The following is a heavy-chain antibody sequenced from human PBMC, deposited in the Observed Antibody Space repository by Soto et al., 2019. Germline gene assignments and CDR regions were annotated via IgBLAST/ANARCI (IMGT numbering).Heavy chain of an antibody. CDR1: GFSFIDYY. J-gene: IGHJ4*02. V-gene: IGHV3-11*05. CDR3: ARDKFSGTYYVRGVTYFFDY. D-gene: IGHD1-26*01. CDR2: ISGGSSYT. Sequence: PWGSLRLSCAASGFSFIDYYIIFIRQSPFKWLEWVSYISGGSSYTSYAGSVKGRFTISRDNAKSSVYLQLNSLRAEDTAVYYCARDKFSGTYYVRGVTYFFDYWGQGALVTVSS.